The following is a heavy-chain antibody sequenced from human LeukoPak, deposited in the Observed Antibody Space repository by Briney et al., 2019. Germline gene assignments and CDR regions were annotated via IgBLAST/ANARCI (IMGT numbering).Heavy chain of an antibody. D-gene: IGHD2-2*01. CDR2: INPNSGGT. CDR1: GYTFTGYY. V-gene: IGHV1-2*02. Sequence: GASVKVSCKASGYTFTGYYMHWVRRAPGQGLEWMGWINPNSGGTNYAQKFHGRVTMTRDTSISTAYMELSRLRSDDTAVYYCAGRRYCSSTSCYRDYYYMDVWGKGTTVTVSS. J-gene: IGHJ6*03. CDR3: AGRRYCSSTSCYRDYYYMDV.